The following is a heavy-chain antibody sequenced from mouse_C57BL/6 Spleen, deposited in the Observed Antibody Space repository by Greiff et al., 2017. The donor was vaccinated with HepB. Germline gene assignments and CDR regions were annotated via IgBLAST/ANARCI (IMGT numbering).Heavy chain of an antibody. CDR2: ISSGSSTI. J-gene: IGHJ4*01. CDR3: ARELLYAMDY. V-gene: IGHV5-17*01. CDR1: GFTFSDYG. D-gene: IGHD2-12*01. Sequence: VQLKESGGGLVKPGGSLKLSCAASGFTFSDYGMHWVRQAPEKGLEWVAYISSGSSTIYYADTVKGRFTISRDNAKNTLFLQMTSLRSEDTAMYYCARELLYAMDYWGQGTSVTVSS.